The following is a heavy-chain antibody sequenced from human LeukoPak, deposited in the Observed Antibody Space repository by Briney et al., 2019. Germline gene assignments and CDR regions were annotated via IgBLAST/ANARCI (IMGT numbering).Heavy chain of an antibody. CDR3: ARRGGSSWSSFDY. Sequence: GGSLRLSCVASGFIFNNYAMNWVRQAPGKGLKWVSGISGLGGSAYYAASVKGRFIISRDNSGNTLFFQLTNLRVEDTAVYYCARRGGSSWSSFDYWGHGTLVTVSS. D-gene: IGHD6-13*01. CDR2: ISGLGGSA. V-gene: IGHV3-23*01. CDR1: GFIFNNYA. J-gene: IGHJ4*01.